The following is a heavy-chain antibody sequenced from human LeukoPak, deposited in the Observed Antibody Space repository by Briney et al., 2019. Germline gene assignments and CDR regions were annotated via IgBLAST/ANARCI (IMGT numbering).Heavy chain of an antibody. V-gene: IGHV3-20*04. Sequence: GGSLRLSCAASGFTFSSYSMNWVRQAPGKGLEWVSGINWNGGSTGYADSVKGRFTISRDNAKNSLYLQMNSLRAEDTALYYCARDVRYCSGGSCYGGCFDYWGQGTLVTVSS. CDR3: ARDVRYCSGGSCYGGCFDY. CDR1: GFTFSSYS. CDR2: INWNGGST. D-gene: IGHD2-15*01. J-gene: IGHJ4*02.